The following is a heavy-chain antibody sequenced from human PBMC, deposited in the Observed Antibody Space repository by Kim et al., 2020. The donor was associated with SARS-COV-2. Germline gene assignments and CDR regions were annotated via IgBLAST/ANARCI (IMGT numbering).Heavy chain of an antibody. D-gene: IGHD1-26*01. Sequence: GGSLRLSCAASGFTFSSYSMNWVRQAPGKGLEWVSSISSSSSYIYYADSVKGRFTISRDNAKNSLYLQMNSLRAEDTAVYYCARDRWDEWELLGGNGFDYWGQGTLVTVSS. CDR2: ISSSSSYI. CDR1: GFTFSSYS. V-gene: IGHV3-21*01. CDR3: ARDRWDEWELLGGNGFDY. J-gene: IGHJ4*02.